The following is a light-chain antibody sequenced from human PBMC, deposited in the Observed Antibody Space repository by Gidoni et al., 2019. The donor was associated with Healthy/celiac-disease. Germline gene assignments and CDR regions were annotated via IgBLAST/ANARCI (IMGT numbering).Light chain of an antibody. Sequence: DIVLTQSPGTLSLSPGERATLSCMASQSVSSSYLAWYQQKPGQAPRLLIDGASSRATGIPDRFSGSGSGTDFTLTISRLEPEDFAVYYCQQYGSSPWTFGQGTKVEIK. J-gene: IGKJ1*01. V-gene: IGKV3-20*01. CDR3: QQYGSSPWT. CDR1: QSVSSSY. CDR2: GAS.